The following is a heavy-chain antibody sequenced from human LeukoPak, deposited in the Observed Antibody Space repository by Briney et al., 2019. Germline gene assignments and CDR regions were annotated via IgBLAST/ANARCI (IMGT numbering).Heavy chain of an antibody. CDR2: IRYDGSNK. J-gene: IGHJ6*03. CDR3: AKDLYDFWSGYYFDYMDV. V-gene: IGHV3-30*02. CDR1: GFTFSSYG. Sequence: PGGSLRLSCAASGFTFSSYGMHWVRQAPGKGLEWVAFIRYDGSNKYYADSVKGRFTISRDNSKNTLYLQMNGLRAEDTAVYYCAKDLYDFWSGYYFDYMDVWGKGTTVTVSS. D-gene: IGHD3-3*01.